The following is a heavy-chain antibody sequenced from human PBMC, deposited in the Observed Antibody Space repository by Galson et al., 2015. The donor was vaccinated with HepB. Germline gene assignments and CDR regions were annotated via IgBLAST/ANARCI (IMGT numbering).Heavy chain of an antibody. D-gene: IGHD3-16*01. CDR2: ISAYNGNT. CDR1: GYTFTSYG. J-gene: IGHJ6*02. CDR3: ARYSDLGALDYYYYGMDV. V-gene: IGHV1-18*01. Sequence: SVKVSCKASGYTFTSYGISWVRQAPGQGPEWMGWISAYNGNTNYAQKLQGRVTMTTDTSTSTAYMELRSLRSDDTAVYYCARYSDLGALDYYYYGMDVWGQGTTVTVSS.